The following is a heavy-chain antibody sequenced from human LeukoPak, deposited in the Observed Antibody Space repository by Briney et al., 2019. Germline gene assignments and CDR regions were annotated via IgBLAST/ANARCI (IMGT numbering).Heavy chain of an antibody. CDR2: IYYSGST. CDR1: GGSISSSSYY. Sequence: PSETLSLTCTVSGGSISSSSYYWGWIRQPPGKGLEWIGSIYYSGSTYYNPSLKSRVTISVITSKNQFSLKLSSVTAADTAVYYCASGMVRGIAPSILDYWGQGTLVTVSS. D-gene: IGHD3-10*01. V-gene: IGHV4-39*07. J-gene: IGHJ4*02. CDR3: ASGMVRGIAPSILDY.